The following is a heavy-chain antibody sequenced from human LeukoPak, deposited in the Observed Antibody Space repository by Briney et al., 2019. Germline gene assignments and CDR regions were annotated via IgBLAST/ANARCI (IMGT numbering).Heavy chain of an antibody. J-gene: IGHJ6*02. CDR1: GFTFSSYG. V-gene: IGHV3-30*18. CDR3: AKTSSGWPIYYYYGMDV. CDR2: ISYDGSNK. D-gene: IGHD6-19*01. Sequence: GGSLRLSCAASGFTFSSYGMHWVRQAPGKGLEWVAVISYDGSNKYYADSVKGRFTISRDNSKNTLYLQMNSPRAEDTAVYYCAKTSSGWPIYYYYGMDVWGQGTTVTVSS.